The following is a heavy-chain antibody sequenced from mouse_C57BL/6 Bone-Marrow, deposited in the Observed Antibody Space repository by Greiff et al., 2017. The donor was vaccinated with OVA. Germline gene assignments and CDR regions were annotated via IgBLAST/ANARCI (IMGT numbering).Heavy chain of an antibody. V-gene: IGHV1-56*01. CDR1: GYTFTSHW. CDR3: ARSSYYDYLAWFAY. Sequence: QVQLKQSGPELVRPGASVKISCKAPGYTFTSHWMQWVRQRPGQGLEWIGEIFPGSGSTYYNEKFKGKATLTVATSSRTAYMQLSSLTSEDSAVDFCARSSYYDYLAWFAYWGQGTLVTVSA. D-gene: IGHD2-4*01. J-gene: IGHJ3*01. CDR2: IFPGSGST.